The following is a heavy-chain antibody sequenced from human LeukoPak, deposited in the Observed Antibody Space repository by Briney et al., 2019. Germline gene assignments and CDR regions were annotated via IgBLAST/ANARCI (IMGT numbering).Heavy chain of an antibody. CDR3: ARSVIVTYGMDV. CDR2: IYYSGST. V-gene: IGHV4-59*01. Sequence: SEPLSLTCTVSGGSISSYYWSWIRQPPGKGLEWIGYIYYSGSTNYNPSLKSRVTISVDTSKNQFSLKLSSVTAADTAVYYCARSVIVTYGMDVWGQGTTVTVSS. CDR1: GGSISSYY. J-gene: IGHJ6*02. D-gene: IGHD3-10*01.